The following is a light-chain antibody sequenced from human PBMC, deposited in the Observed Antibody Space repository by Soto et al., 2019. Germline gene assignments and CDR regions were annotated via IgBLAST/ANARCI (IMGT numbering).Light chain of an antibody. CDR1: TSNIGTNY. J-gene: IGLJ3*02. V-gene: IGLV1-47*01. Sequence: QSVLTQPPSASGTRGQTVTISSSGGTSNIGTNYVSWYQHLPGTAPKLLIYGNNQRPSGVPDRFSGSKSGTSASLAISGLRSDDEADYYCAVWDDSLSGVVFSGGTQLTVL. CDR3: AVWDDSLSGVV. CDR2: GNN.